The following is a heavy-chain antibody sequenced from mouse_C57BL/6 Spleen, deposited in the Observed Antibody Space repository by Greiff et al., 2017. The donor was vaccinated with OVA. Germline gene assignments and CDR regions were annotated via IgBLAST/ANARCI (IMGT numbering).Heavy chain of an antibody. J-gene: IGHJ4*01. CDR3: ARQEELLRSYYAMDY. Sequence: VQLQQSGPVLVKPGASVKMSCKASGYTFTDYYMNWVKQSHGKSLEWIGVINPYNGGTSYNQKFKGKATLTVDKSSSTAYMELNSLTSEDSAVYYCARQEELLRSYYAMDYWGQGTSVTVSS. CDR2: INPYNGGT. D-gene: IGHD1-1*01. V-gene: IGHV1-19*01. CDR1: GYTFTDYY.